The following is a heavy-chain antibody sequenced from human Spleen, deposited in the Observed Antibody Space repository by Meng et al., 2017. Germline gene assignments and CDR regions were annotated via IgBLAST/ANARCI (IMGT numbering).Heavy chain of an antibody. V-gene: IGHV1-2*06. CDR3: ARDEDISAAGKLFGDY. CDR2: INPKSGDT. Sequence: ASVKVSCTASGYTFPDYYLHWVRRAPGQGLEWMGRINPKSGDTHYAQKFQGRVTMTGDTSISTAYMELSGLRSDDTAMYYCARDEDISAAGKLFGDYWGQGTLVTVSS. J-gene: IGHJ4*02. D-gene: IGHD6-13*01. CDR1: GYTFPDYY.